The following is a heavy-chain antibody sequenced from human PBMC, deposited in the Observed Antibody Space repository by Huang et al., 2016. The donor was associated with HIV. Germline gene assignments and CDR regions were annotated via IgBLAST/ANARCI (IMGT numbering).Heavy chain of an antibody. CDR3: ARGATLTGNTNFFDV. CDR1: GYTFTNSW. D-gene: IGHD3-9*01. J-gene: IGHJ3*01. V-gene: IGHV5-51*03. CDR2: IYPGASDL. Sequence: EVQLVQSGAEVKKPGESLKISCKGSGYTFTNSWIGWVRQMPGKGLEWMGLIYPGASDLRYSPSFQGQVTISADKSISTAYLLWSTLEASDTAMYYCARGATLTGNTNFFDVWGQGTMVSVSS.